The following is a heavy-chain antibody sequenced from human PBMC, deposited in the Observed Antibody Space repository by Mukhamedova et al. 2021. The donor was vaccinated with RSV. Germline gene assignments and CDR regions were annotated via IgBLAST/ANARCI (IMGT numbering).Heavy chain of an antibody. CDR2: IESSGINA. Sequence: IYIIESSGINAEYMGVKGRFTVSRDNSKNTVFLQMDSLRPEDTAVYYCARNRGDAEGGNWFDPWGQGTLVTVSS. V-gene: IGHV3-NL1*01. CDR3: ARNRGDAEGGNWFDP. J-gene: IGHJ5*02. D-gene: IGHD4-17*01.